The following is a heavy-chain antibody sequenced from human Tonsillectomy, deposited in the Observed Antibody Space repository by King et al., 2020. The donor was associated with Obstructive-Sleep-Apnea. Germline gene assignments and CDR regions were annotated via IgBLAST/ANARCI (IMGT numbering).Heavy chain of an antibody. D-gene: IGHD6-6*01. CDR1: GFTFSNYG. Sequence: VQLVESGGGVVQPGRSLRLSCAASGFTFSNYGMHWVRQAPGKGLEWVAVMSYDGNNGHYADSVKGRFTISRDNSKNTLYLQMTSLRAEDTALYYCAKEEGSIAGPLLFDYWGQGTLVTVSS. CDR2: MSYDGNNG. J-gene: IGHJ4*02. V-gene: IGHV3-30*18. CDR3: AKEEGSIAGPLLFDY.